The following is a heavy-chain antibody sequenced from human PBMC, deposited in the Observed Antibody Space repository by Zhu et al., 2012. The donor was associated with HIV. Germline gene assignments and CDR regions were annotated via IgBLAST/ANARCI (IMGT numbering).Heavy chain of an antibody. CDR3: ARGRFSSSVEQ. CDR2: IYYTGTT. Sequence: QVQLHESGPGLVKPSETLSLACTVSRAPIRSDDFYWSWVRQSRGKGLEWIGYIYYTGTTYYSPSFRGRVNISVDPSKNLFSLNPDSVTAADAAVYYCARGRFSSSVEQWGQGALVTVSS. J-gene: IGHJ4*02. CDR1: RAPIRSDDFY. V-gene: IGHV4-30-4*08. D-gene: IGHD6-6*01.